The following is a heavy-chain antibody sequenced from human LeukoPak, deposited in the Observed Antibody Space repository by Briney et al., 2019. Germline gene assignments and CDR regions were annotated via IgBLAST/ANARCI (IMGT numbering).Heavy chain of an antibody. Sequence: GESLRLSCAASGFTFSSYSMNWVRQAPGKGLEWVSYISSSSSTIYYADSVRGRFTISRDNAKNSLYLQMNSLRAEDTAVYYCARHFDWYYYGMDVWGQGTTVTVSS. CDR1: GFTFSSYS. CDR2: ISSSSSTI. CDR3: ARHFDWYYYGMDV. D-gene: IGHD3-9*01. V-gene: IGHV3-48*01. J-gene: IGHJ6*02.